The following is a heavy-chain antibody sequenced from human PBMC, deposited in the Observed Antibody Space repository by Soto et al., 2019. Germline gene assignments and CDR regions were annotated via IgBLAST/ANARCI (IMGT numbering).Heavy chain of an antibody. J-gene: IGHJ4*02. CDR3: AKRSSRRGRIDY. Sequence: GGSLRLSCAASGFTFSSYAMSWVRQAPGKGLEWVSAISGSGGSTYYADSVKGRFTISRNSSKNTLYLQMNSLRAEDTAVYYCAKRSSRRGRIDYWGQGTLVTVSS. CDR1: GFTFSSYA. CDR2: ISGSGGST. D-gene: IGHD6-13*01. V-gene: IGHV3-23*01.